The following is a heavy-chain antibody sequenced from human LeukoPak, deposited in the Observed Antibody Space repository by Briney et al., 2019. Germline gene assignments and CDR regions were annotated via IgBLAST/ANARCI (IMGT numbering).Heavy chain of an antibody. D-gene: IGHD1-26*01. CDR1: GFSFSTYW. V-gene: IGHV3-7*01. Sequence: GGSLRLSCEVSGFSFSTYWMTWVRQAPGKGLEWVANINQHGSVTYYVDSVKGRFIISRDNAKNSLFLQMDSLTGEDTAVYYCSRGGLYRYSGTSGDYWGQGTLVTVSS. CDR3: SRGGLYRYSGTSGDY. CDR2: INQHGSVT. J-gene: IGHJ4*02.